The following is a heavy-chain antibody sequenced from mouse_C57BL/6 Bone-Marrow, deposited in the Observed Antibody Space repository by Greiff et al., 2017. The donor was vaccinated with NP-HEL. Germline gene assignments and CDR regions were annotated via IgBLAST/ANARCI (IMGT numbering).Heavy chain of an antibody. CDR1: GISITTGNYR. D-gene: IGHD1-1*01. CDR3: ARVRRYHSYFDY. V-gene: IGHV3-5*01. J-gene: IGHJ2*01. CDR2: IYYSGTI. Sequence: VQLKESGPGLVKPSQTVFLTCTVTGISITTGNYRWSWIRQFPGNKLEWIGYIYYSGTITYNPFLTSRTTITRDTPKNQFFLEMNTWTAEDTATYDCARVRRYHSYFDYGGQGTTLTVSS.